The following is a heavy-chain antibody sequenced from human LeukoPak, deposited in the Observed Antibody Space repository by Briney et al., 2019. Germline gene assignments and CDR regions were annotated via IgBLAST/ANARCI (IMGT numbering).Heavy chain of an antibody. V-gene: IGHV3-30*18. Sequence: PGGSLRLSCAASGXTFSSYGMHWVRQAPGKGLEWVAVISYDGSNKYYADSVKGRFTISRDNSKNTLYLQMNSLRAEDTAVYYCAKGAPEQWLVLNYWGQGTLVTVSS. D-gene: IGHD6-19*01. CDR1: GXTFSSYG. CDR2: ISYDGSNK. CDR3: AKGAPEQWLVLNY. J-gene: IGHJ4*02.